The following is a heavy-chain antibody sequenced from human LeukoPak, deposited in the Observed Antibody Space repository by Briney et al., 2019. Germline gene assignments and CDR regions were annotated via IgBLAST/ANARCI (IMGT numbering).Heavy chain of an antibody. CDR1: GDSVSSNSAA. CDR2: TYYRSRWFD. CDR3: ARSPSGSHVDF. J-gene: IGHJ4*02. D-gene: IGHD1-26*01. Sequence: SQTLSLTCAISGDSVSSNSAAWNWIRRSPSRGLEWLGRTYYRSRWFDDYAVSVKSRLTINTDTSKNQFSLQLNSVTPEDTAVYYCARSPSGSHVDFWGQGTLVTVSS. V-gene: IGHV6-1*01.